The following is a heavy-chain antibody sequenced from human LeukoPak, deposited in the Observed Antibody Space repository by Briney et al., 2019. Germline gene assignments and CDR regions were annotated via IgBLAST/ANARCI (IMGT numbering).Heavy chain of an antibody. D-gene: IGHD6-19*01. Sequence: GGSLRLSCAASGFTFSSYGMHWVRQAPGKGLEWVAFLRYDGSDKKFKDRFTISRDNSKNTLYLQMGSLRAEDMAVYYCARPYIQSGYSTGWYDNWGQGTLVTVSS. J-gene: IGHJ4*02. V-gene: IGHV3-30*02. CDR1: GFTFSSYG. CDR3: ARPYIQSGYSTGWYDN. CDR2: LRYDGSDK.